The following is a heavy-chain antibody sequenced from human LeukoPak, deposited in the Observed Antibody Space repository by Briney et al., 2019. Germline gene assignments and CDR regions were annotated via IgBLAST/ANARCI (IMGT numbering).Heavy chain of an antibody. V-gene: IGHV1-69*04. CDR3: AVIRESGRGMGYDY. Sequence: ASVKVSCKASGGTFSSYAISWVRQAPGQGLEWMGRIIPILGIANYAQKFQGRVTITADKSTSTAYMELSSLRSEDTAVYYCAVIRESGRGMGYDYWGQGTLVTVSS. J-gene: IGHJ4*02. D-gene: IGHD3-10*01. CDR2: IIPILGIA. CDR1: GGTFSSYA.